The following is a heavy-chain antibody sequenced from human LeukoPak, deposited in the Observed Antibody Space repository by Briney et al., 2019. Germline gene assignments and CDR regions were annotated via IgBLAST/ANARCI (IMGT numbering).Heavy chain of an antibody. CDR3: ARGSWLKYYFDY. J-gene: IGHJ4*02. CDR2: ISSSSSYI. CDR1: GFTFSSYS. Sequence: PGRSLRLSCAASGFTFSSYSMNWVRQAPGKGLEWVSSISSSSSYIYYADSVKGRFTISRDNAKNSLYLQMNSLRAEDTAVYYCARGSWLKYYFDYWGQGTLVTVSS. V-gene: IGHV3-21*01. D-gene: IGHD6-13*01.